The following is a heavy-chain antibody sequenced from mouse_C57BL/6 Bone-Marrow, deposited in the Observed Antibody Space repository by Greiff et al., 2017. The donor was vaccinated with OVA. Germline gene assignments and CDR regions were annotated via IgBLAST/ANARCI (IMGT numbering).Heavy chain of an antibody. V-gene: IGHV7-1*01. CDR2: SRNKANDYTT. CDR1: GFTFSDFY. J-gene: IGHJ2*01. D-gene: IGHD1-1*01. Sequence: EVNLVESGGGLVQSGRSLRLSCATSGFTFSDFYMEWVRQAPGKGLEWIAASRNKANDYTTEYSASVKGRFIVSRDTSQSILYLQMNALRAEDTAIYYCARAHLLLRTFDYWGQGTTLTVSS. CDR3: ARAHLLLRTFDY.